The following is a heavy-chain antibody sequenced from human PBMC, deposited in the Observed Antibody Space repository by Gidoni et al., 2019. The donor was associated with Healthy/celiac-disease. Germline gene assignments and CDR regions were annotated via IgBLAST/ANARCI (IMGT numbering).Heavy chain of an antibody. CDR1: GFTFRSYE. J-gene: IGHJ4*02. CDR3: ARVPYYDSSGYYFNYFDY. Sequence: EVQLVESGGGLVPPGGSLRLACAASGFTFRSYEMNWVRQAPGKGLEWVSYISSSGSTIYYADSVKGRFTISRDNAKNSLYLQMNSLRAEDTAVYYCARVPYYDSSGYYFNYFDYWGQGTLVTVSS. CDR2: ISSSGSTI. V-gene: IGHV3-48*03. D-gene: IGHD3-22*01.